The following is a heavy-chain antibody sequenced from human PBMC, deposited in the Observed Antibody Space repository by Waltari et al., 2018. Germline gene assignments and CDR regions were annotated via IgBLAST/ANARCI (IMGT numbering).Heavy chain of an antibody. CDR1: GYSFTSYW. Sequence: EVQLVQSGAEVKKHGESLTISCKGSGYSFTSYWIGWLRQMPVQGLEWMGIIYPGDSDTRYSPSFQGQVTISADKSISTAYLQWSSLKASDTAMYYCASSPYYDSSGYPRAIDYWGQGTLVTVSS. J-gene: IGHJ4*02. CDR3: ASSPYYDSSGYPRAIDY. D-gene: IGHD3-22*01. CDR2: IYPGDSDT. V-gene: IGHV5-51*01.